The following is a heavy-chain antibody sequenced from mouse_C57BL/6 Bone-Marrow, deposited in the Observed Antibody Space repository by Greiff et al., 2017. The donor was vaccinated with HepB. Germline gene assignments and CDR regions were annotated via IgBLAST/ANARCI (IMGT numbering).Heavy chain of an antibody. D-gene: IGHD2-5*01. V-gene: IGHV1-11*01. CDR2: IYPVSGDT. Sequence: QVHVKQSGAELASPGASVTLSCKASGYTFTDHFMNWVKKRPGQGLEWIGWIYPVSGDTNSNHKFMGKATFSVDRSSSTVYMVLNSLTSEDPAVYYCGNDSNYVRYAMDYWGQGTSVTVSS. CDR1: GYTFTDHF. CDR3: GNDSNYVRYAMDY. J-gene: IGHJ4*01.